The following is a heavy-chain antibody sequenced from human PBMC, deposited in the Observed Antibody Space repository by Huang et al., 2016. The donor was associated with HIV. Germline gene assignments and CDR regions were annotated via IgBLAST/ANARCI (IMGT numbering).Heavy chain of an antibody. CDR3: ATKTAAMDI. CDR1: TFRFGAYW. D-gene: IGHD1-7*01. V-gene: IGHV3-7*01. Sequence: VESGGRLVQPGGSIRLSCVGSTFRFGAYWMSWGRQSPGKVLEWVANIKQDESEKYYVDSVKGRFNISRDNAKKVLFLEMNNVRVEDTATYYCATKTAAMDIWGQGTTVTVS. CDR2: IKQDESEK. J-gene: IGHJ6*02.